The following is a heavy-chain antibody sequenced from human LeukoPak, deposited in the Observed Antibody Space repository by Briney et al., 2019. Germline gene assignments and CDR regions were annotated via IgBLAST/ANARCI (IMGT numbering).Heavy chain of an antibody. J-gene: IGHJ3*02. CDR1: GGTFNSYA. D-gene: IGHD6-19*01. Sequence: ASVKVSCKAPGGTFNSYAISWVRQAPGQGLEWMGIINPSGGSTSYAQKFQGRVTMTRDMSTSTVYMELSSLRSEDTAVYYCAREERIAVAGNDAFDIWGQGTMVTVSS. CDR2: INPSGGST. CDR3: AREERIAVAGNDAFDI. V-gene: IGHV1-46*02.